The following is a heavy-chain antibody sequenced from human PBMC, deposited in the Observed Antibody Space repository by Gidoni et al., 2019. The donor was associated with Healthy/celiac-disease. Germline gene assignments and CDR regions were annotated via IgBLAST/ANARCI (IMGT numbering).Heavy chain of an antibody. J-gene: IGHJ4*02. V-gene: IGHV4-39*07. CDR2: IYYSGST. CDR3: ARAGSVDSSGYSLYYFDY. CDR1: GGSISSSSYY. Sequence: QLQLQESGPGLVKPSEPLSLTCTVSGGSISSSSYYWGWIRQPPGKGLEWIGSIYYSGSTYYNPSLKSRVTISVDTSKNQFSLKLSSVTAADTAVYYCARAGSVDSSGYSLYYFDYWGQGTLVTVSS. D-gene: IGHD3-22*01.